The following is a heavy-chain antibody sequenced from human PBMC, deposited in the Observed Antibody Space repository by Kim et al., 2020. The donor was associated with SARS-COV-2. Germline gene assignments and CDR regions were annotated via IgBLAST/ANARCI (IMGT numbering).Heavy chain of an antibody. CDR2: IYYTGST. J-gene: IGHJ6*03. CDR3: ARHPRFRGYYYMDV. CDR1: GGSISNYY. Sequence: SETLSLTCTVSGGSISNYYWSWIRQPPGKGLEWIGYIYYTGSTNYNPSLKSRVIISVDTSKDQFSLKLSSVTAADTAVYYCARHPRFRGYYYMDVWGKGT. V-gene: IGHV4-59*08. D-gene: IGHD3-10*01.